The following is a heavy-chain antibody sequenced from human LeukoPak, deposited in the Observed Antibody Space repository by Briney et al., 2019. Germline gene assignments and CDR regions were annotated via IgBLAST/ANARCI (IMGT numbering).Heavy chain of an antibody. D-gene: IGHD4-17*01. Sequence: ASVKVSCKASGYTFTSYGISWVRQAPGQGLEWMGWISAYNGNTNYAQKLQGRVTMTTDTSTSTAYMELRSLRSDDTAVYYCASDDYGDLSFDYWGQGTLVTVPS. J-gene: IGHJ4*02. V-gene: IGHV1-18*01. CDR3: ASDDYGDLSFDY. CDR2: ISAYNGNT. CDR1: GYTFTSYG.